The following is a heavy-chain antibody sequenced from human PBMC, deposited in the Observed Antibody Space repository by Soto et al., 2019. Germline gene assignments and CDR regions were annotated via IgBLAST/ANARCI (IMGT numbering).Heavy chain of an antibody. CDR2: ISYSGSS. CDR1: GGSNIRDGYY. Sequence: SETLSLTCTVSGGSNIRDGYYWSWIRQHPGRGLEWIAYISYSGSSYSNPSLKSRVTISADTSKNQFSLRLTSVTAADTAVYFCARATPAGSADFWGQGTLVTVSS. D-gene: IGHD6-19*01. J-gene: IGHJ4*02. CDR3: ARATPAGSADF. V-gene: IGHV4-31*03.